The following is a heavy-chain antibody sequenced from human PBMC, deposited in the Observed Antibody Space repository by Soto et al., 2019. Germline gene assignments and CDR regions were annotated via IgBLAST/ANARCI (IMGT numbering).Heavy chain of an antibody. D-gene: IGHD5-12*01. Sequence: EVQLVESGRGLVQPGGSLRLSCAASGFTFSRHWMHWVRQAPGKGLVWVSRINSDGTSTNYADSVKGRFTISRDNAKNTLYLQMNSLRGEDTAVYHCASPYTATIHNGLNSWGQGTLVTVSS. V-gene: IGHV3-74*01. CDR3: ASPYTATIHNGLNS. CDR2: INSDGTST. J-gene: IGHJ4*02. CDR1: GFTFSRHW.